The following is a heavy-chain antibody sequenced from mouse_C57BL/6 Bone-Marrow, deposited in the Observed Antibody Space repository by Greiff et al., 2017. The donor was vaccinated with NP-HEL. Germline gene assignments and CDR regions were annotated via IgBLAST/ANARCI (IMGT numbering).Heavy chain of an antibody. CDR2: ISYDGSN. J-gene: IGHJ3*01. V-gene: IGHV3-6*01. CDR1: GYSITSGYY. D-gene: IGHD6-5*01. Sequence: EVKLMESGPGLVKPSQSLSLTCSVTGYSITSGYYWNWIRQFPGNKLEWMGYISYDGSNNYNPSLKNRISITRDTSKNQFFLKLNSVTTEDTATYYCARMPNYYWGQGTLVTVSA. CDR3: ARMPNYY.